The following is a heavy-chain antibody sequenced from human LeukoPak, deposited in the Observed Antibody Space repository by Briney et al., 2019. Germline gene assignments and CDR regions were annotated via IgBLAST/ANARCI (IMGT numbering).Heavy chain of an antibody. Sequence: ASLKVSCKASGYTFTAYSMHWVRQAPGQGLEWMGWINPNSGVTNYAQKFQGRVTMTRDTSISTAYMELSSLRSDDTAVYYCARVGVEGASCYDYWGQGTLVTVSS. CDR1: GYTFTAYS. CDR3: ARVGVEGASCYDY. D-gene: IGHD2-2*01. CDR2: INPNSGVT. V-gene: IGHV1-2*02. J-gene: IGHJ4*02.